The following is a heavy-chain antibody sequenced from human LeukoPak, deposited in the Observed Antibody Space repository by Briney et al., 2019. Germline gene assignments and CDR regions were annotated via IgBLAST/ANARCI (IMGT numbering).Heavy chain of an antibody. CDR1: GFAFSGYA. V-gene: IGHV3-23*01. CDR2: IGARGDVT. D-gene: IGHD3-22*01. Sequence: PGGSLRLSCTVSGFAFSGYAMSWVRQAPGKGPEWVSSIGARGDVTYSADSVKGRFTISRDNSKRTLFLQMNSLRAEDTAVYYCAKEFGYYDSSGYYSELFDYWGQGTLVTVSS. J-gene: IGHJ4*02. CDR3: AKEFGYYDSSGYYSELFDY.